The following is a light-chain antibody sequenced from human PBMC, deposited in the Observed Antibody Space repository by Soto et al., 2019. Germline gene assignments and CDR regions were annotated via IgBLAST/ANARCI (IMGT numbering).Light chain of an antibody. Sequence: QSVLTQPASVSGSRGQSIIISCVGRNTDVGQDKSVSWYQQGPGKAPKLLIFEVTNRPSGVSNRFSGSRSGNTASLTISGLQPDDEGDYFCVSYTDTDTLLFGTGTKVTVL. CDR3: VSYTDTDTLL. V-gene: IGLV2-14*01. CDR1: NTDVGQDKS. J-gene: IGLJ1*01. CDR2: EVT.